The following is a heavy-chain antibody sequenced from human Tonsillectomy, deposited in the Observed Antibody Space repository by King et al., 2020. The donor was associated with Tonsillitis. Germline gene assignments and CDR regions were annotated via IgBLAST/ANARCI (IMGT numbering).Heavy chain of an antibody. Sequence: VQLVESGAEVKKPGASVKVSCKASGYTFTNYDINWVRQATGQGLEWMGWMNPNSGNAGYAQEFQDRVTMNSNTSISTAYMELSSLRSEDTAVYYCARTAGTDYWGKGTLVTVSS. CDR2: MNPNSGNA. CDR1: GYTFTNYD. D-gene: IGHD6-19*01. J-gene: IGHJ4*02. CDR3: ARTAGTDY. V-gene: IGHV1-8*02.